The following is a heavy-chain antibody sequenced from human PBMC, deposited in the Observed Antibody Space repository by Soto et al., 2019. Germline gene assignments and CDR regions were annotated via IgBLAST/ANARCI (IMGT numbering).Heavy chain of an antibody. Sequence: GGSLRLSCGVSGFICSSYDMSWVRQAPGKGLEWVSTILVGGSTHYEDSVKGRFTISRDTSKNTVYLQMNSLTAGDTAMYYCAKATATGGGAFEIYGQGTMVTVS. D-gene: IGHD2-8*02. CDR2: ILVGGST. V-gene: IGHV3-23*01. J-gene: IGHJ3*02. CDR1: GFICSSYD. CDR3: AKATATGGGAFEI.